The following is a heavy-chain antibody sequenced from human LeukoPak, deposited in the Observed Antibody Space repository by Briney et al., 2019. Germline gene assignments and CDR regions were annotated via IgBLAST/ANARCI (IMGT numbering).Heavy chain of an antibody. CDR2: IIPIFGTA. J-gene: IGHJ6*03. D-gene: IGHD3-16*01. Sequence: GASVKASCKASGGTFSSYAISWVRQAPGQGLEWMGGIIPIFGTANYAQKFQGRVTITADESTSTAYMELSSLRSEDTAVYYCARSFWGYYYYYMDVWGKGTTVTISS. CDR1: GGTFSSYA. V-gene: IGHV1-69*13. CDR3: ARSFWGYYYYYMDV.